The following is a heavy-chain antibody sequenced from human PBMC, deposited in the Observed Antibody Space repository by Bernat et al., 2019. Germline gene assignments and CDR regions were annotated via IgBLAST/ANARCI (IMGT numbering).Heavy chain of an antibody. CDR3: ATPDKNDYMDV. Sequence: QLQLQESGPGLVKPSETLSLTCTVSGGSISSSSYYWGWIRQPPGKGLGWIGSIYYSGSTSYNPSLKSRVTISVDTSKNKFSLKLSSVTAADTAFYYCATPDKNDYMDVWGQGTTVTVSS. CDR2: IYYSGST. CDR1: GGSISSSSYY. J-gene: IGHJ6*03. V-gene: IGHV4-39*01. D-gene: IGHD1-1*01.